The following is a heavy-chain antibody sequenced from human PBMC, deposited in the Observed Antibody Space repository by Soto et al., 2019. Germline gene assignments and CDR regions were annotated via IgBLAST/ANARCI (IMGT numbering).Heavy chain of an antibody. CDR1: GYTFIAYY. CDR2: INPNSGAT. V-gene: IGHV1-2*02. J-gene: IGHJ4*02. CDR3: AKDGQYGDYGYFFDS. Sequence: ASVKVSCKASGYTFIAYYIHWVRQAPGQGPEWMGWINPNSGATTCAQKFQGRLTVTRDTSIATVYMGLSSLKSDDTVMYYCAKDGQYGDYGYFFDSWGQGTPVTVSS. D-gene: IGHD4-17*01.